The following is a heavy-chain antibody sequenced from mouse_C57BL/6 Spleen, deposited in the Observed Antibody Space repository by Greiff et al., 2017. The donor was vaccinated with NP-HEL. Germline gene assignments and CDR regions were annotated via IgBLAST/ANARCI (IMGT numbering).Heavy chain of an antibody. CDR3: ARGLGRGSSFDY. J-gene: IGHJ2*01. D-gene: IGHD4-1*01. CDR2: INPNYGTT. CDR1: GYSFTDYN. Sequence: EVKLVESGPELVKPGASVKISCKASGYSFTDYNMNWVKQSNGKSLEWIGVINPNYGTTSYNQKFKGKATLTVDQSSSTAYMQLNSLTSEDSAVYYCARGLGRGSSFDYWGQGTTLTVSS. V-gene: IGHV1-39*01.